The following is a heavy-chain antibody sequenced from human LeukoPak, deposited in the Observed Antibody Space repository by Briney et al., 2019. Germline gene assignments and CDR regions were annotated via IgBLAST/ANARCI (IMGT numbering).Heavy chain of an antibody. CDR2: ISGSGGST. V-gene: IGHV3-23*01. Sequence: GGSLRLSCAASGFTFSSNAMSWVRQAPGKGLEWVSAISGSGGSTYYADSVKGRFTISRDNSKNTLYLQMNGLRAEDTAVYYCAKERGYSYAFDYWGQGTLVTVSS. CDR1: GFTFSSNA. D-gene: IGHD5-18*01. CDR3: AKERGYSYAFDY. J-gene: IGHJ4*02.